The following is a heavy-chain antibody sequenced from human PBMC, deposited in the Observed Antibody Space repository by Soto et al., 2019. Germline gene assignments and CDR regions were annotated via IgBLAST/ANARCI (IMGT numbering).Heavy chain of an antibody. Sequence: ASVKVSCKASGYTFTGYYMHWVRQAPGQGLEWMGWINPNSGGTNYAQKFQGRVTMTRDTSISTAYMELSRLRSDDTAVYYCARDLEVRGFLSDYWGQGTLVTVSS. CDR1: GYTFTGYY. V-gene: IGHV1-2*02. D-gene: IGHD3-10*01. J-gene: IGHJ4*02. CDR2: INPNSGGT. CDR3: ARDLEVRGFLSDY.